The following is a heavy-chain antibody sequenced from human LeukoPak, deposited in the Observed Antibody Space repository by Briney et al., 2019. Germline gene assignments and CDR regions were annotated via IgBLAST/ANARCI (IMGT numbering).Heavy chain of an antibody. J-gene: IGHJ4*02. CDR2: IYAGDADT. V-gene: IGHV5-51*01. Sequence: GESLKISCKGSGHSFSTDWIAWVRQMPGKGLEWLGVIYAGDADTRYSPSFQGQVNISADKSLNTAYLQWTNLKASDTAMYYCARFRGELMDGFDFWGQGTLVTVSS. CDR1: GHSFSTDW. CDR3: ARFRGELMDGFDF. D-gene: IGHD1-7*01.